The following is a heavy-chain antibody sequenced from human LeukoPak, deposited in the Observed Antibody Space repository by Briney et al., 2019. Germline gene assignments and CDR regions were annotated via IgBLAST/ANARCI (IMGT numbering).Heavy chain of an antibody. CDR1: GFTFSSYG. J-gene: IGHJ4*02. CDR2: IRYDGSNR. V-gene: IGHV3-30*02. CDR3: ARGGYYNILTGFRGKILGFDY. D-gene: IGHD3-9*01. Sequence: GGSLRLSCAASGFTFSSYGMHWVRQPPGKGLEWVAFIRYDGSNRYFADSVKGRFTISRDNSKNTLFLQMNSPRAEDTAVYYCARGGYYNILTGFRGKILGFDYWGQGTLVTVSS.